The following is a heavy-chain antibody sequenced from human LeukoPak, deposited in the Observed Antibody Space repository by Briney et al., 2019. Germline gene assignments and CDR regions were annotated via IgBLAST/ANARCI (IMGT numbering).Heavy chain of an antibody. Sequence: GGSLRLSCAASGFTFDDYAMHWVRQAPGKGLEWVSGISWNSGSIGYADSVKGRFTISRDNAKNSLYLQMNSLRAEDTALYYCAKDIGIAAAGTWAFDIWGQGTMVTVSS. D-gene: IGHD6-13*01. CDR3: AKDIGIAAAGTWAFDI. CDR2: ISWNSGSI. V-gene: IGHV3-9*01. J-gene: IGHJ3*02. CDR1: GFTFDDYA.